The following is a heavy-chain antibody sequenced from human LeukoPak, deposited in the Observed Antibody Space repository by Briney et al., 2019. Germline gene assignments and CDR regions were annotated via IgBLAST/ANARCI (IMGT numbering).Heavy chain of an antibody. V-gene: IGHV3-7*03. CDR3: AKDISYYYDSSGYED. CDR1: GFTFSSYW. J-gene: IGHJ4*02. CDR2: IKKDGSEK. Sequence: GGSLRLSCAASGFTFSSYWMSWVRQAPGKGLEWVANIKKDGSEKYYVDSVKGRFTISRDNAKNSLYLQMNSLRAEDTALYYCAKDISYYYDSSGYEDWGQGTLVTVSS. D-gene: IGHD3-22*01.